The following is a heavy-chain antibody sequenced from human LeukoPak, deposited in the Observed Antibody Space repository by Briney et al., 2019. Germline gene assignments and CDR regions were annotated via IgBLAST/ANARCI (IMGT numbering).Heavy chain of an antibody. V-gene: IGHV4-34*01. CDR3: AREGLSSGEEDYYYMDV. J-gene: IGHJ6*03. Sequence: PSETPSLTCAVYGGSFSGYYWSWIRQPPGKGLEWIGEINHSGSTNYNPSLKSRVTISVDTSKNQFSLKLSSVTAADTAVYYCAREGLSSGEEDYYYMDVWGKGTTVTVSS. D-gene: IGHD3-22*01. CDR1: GGSFSGYY. CDR2: INHSGST.